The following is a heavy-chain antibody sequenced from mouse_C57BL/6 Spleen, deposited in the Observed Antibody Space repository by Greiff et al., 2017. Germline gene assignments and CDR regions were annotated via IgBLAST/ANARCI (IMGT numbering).Heavy chain of an antibody. V-gene: IGHV1-18*01. D-gene: IGHD2-4*01. CDR2: INPNNGGT. CDR3: ARSHYDYARYFDV. Sequence: AQLQQSGPELVKPGASVKIPCKASGYTFTDYNMDWVKQSHGKSLEWIGDINPNNGGTIYNQKFKGKATLTVDKSSSTAYMELRSLTSEDTAVYYCARSHYDYARYFDVWGTGTTVTVSS. CDR1: GYTFTDYN. J-gene: IGHJ1*03.